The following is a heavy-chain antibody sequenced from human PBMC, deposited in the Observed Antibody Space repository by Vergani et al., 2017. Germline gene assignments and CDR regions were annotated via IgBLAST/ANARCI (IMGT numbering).Heavy chain of an antibody. V-gene: IGHV1-69*08. J-gene: IGHJ6*02. Sequence: QVQLVQSGAEVKKPGSSVKVSCKASGGTFSSYTISWVRQAPGQGLEWMGRIIPILGIANYAQKFQCRVTITADKSTSTAYMELSSLRSEDTAVYYCAREKWELLFGKYYYYYGMDVWGQGTTVTVSS. CDR3: AREKWELLFGKYYYYYGMDV. D-gene: IGHD1-26*01. CDR1: GGTFSSYT. CDR2: IIPILGIA.